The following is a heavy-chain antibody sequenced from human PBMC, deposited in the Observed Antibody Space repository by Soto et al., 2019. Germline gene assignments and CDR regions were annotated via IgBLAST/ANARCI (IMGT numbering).Heavy chain of an antibody. CDR1: GFTFSSYG. J-gene: IGHJ3*02. Sequence: QVQLVESGGGVVQPGRSLRLSCAASGFTFSSYGMHWVRQAPGKGLEWVAVISYDGSNKYYADSVKGRFTISRDNSKNTLYLQMNSLRAEDTAVYYCAKDPTVGATVDDAFDIWGQGTMVTVSS. V-gene: IGHV3-30*18. CDR3: AKDPTVGATVDDAFDI. CDR2: ISYDGSNK. D-gene: IGHD1-26*01.